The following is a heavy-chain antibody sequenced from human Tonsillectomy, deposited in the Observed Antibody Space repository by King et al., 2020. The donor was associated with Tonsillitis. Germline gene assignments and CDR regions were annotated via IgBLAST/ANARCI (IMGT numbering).Heavy chain of an antibody. V-gene: IGHV1-18*01. J-gene: IGHJ6*03. CDR3: ARENSGYRYYYYYYYMDV. Sequence: QLVQSGAEVKKPGASVKVSCKASGYSFTSYVISWVRQAPGQGLEWMGWISPYNGNTHYAQKFQGRVTMTTDTSTDTAYMELRSLRSDDTAVYYCARENSGYRYYYYYYYMDVWGKGTTVTVSS. CDR2: ISPYNGNT. D-gene: IGHD5-12*01. CDR1: GYSFTSYV.